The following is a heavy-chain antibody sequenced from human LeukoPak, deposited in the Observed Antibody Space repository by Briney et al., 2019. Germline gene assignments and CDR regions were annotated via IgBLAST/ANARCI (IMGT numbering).Heavy chain of an antibody. D-gene: IGHD3-22*01. CDR1: VGTFSSYA. V-gene: IGHV1-69*05. Sequence: SVKVSCKASVGTFSSYAISWVRQAPGQGREWMGGIIPIFGTANYAQKFQGRVTITTDESTSTAYMELSSLRSEDTAVYYCARAAGKGYYDSSGYPYWGQGTLVTVSS. CDR2: IIPIFGTA. CDR3: ARAAGKGYYDSSGYPY. J-gene: IGHJ4*02.